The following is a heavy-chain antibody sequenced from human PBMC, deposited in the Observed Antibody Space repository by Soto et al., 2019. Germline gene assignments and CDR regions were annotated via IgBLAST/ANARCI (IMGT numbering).Heavy chain of an antibody. CDR1: GDSVSSPYY. Sequence: QVQLQESGPGLVKPSGTLSLTCAVSGDSVSSPYYWCWVRQPPGKGLEWIGEVFHTGTTSYNPSLRSRVTISMDKSINQFSLAPSSVTAADTAVYYCARSAGWYAIHAWGPGTLV. CDR3: ARSAGWYAIHA. D-gene: IGHD6-19*01. V-gene: IGHV4-4*02. CDR2: VFHTGTT. J-gene: IGHJ5*02.